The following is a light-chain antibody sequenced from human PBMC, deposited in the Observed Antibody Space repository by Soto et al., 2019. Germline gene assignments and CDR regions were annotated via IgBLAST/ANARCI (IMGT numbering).Light chain of an antibody. CDR3: QQFYDYPLT. Sequence: IELTQSPSSLSASIGDAVTITCRASQGISSLLAWYQQKPGKAPKLLIYDASSLQSGVPSRFSGSGSGTDFPLSISSLQPEDFATYYCQQFYDYPLTFGPGTNVDIK. J-gene: IGKJ3*01. CDR2: DAS. V-gene: IGKV1D-13*01. CDR1: QGISSL.